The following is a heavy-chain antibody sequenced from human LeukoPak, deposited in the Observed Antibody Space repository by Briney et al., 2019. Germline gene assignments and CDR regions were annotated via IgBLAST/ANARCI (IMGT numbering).Heavy chain of an antibody. D-gene: IGHD2-15*01. Sequence: GGSLRLSCAASGFTFSSYAMNWVRQAPGKGLEWVSSISGDSGDTDYADFVKGRFTISRDNSKNTLYLQMNSLRGEDTAVYYCAKPGDGCSGGSCYYFDYWGQGTLVTVSS. V-gene: IGHV3-23*01. CDR3: AKPGDGCSGGSCYYFDY. CDR2: ISGDSGDT. J-gene: IGHJ4*02. CDR1: GFTFSSYA.